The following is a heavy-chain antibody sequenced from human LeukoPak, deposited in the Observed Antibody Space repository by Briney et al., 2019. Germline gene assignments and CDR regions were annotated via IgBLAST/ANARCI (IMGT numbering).Heavy chain of an antibody. CDR2: ISAYNGYT. CDR1: GYTFTSYG. D-gene: IGHD3-22*01. J-gene: IGHJ4*02. V-gene: IGHV1-18*01. Sequence: ASVKVSCKASGYTFTSYGISWVRQAPGQGLEWMGWISAYNGYTKYAQNFQGRVTMTTDTSTSTVYLELRSLRSDDTAVYYCARDLTHRRNYENSGYQIVPAFWGQGTLVTVSS. CDR3: ARDLTHRRNYENSGYQIVPAF.